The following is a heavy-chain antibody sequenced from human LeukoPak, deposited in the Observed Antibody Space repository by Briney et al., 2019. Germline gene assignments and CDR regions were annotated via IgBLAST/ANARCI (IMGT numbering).Heavy chain of an antibody. CDR1: GYTFTSYA. V-gene: IGHV1-3*01. CDR3: ARDVLRFLEWRNWFDP. CDR2: INASNGNT. Sequence: ASVKVSCKASGYTFTSYAMHWVRQAPGQRLEWMGWINASNGNTKYSQKFQGRVTITRGTSASTAYMELSSLRSEDTAVYYCARDVLRFLEWRNWFDPWGQGTLVTVSS. J-gene: IGHJ5*02. D-gene: IGHD3-3*01.